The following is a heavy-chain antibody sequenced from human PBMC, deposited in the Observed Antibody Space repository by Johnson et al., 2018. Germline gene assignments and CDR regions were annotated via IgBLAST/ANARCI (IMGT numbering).Heavy chain of an antibody. CDR3: ARDTAAYTSYDYYGMDV. J-gene: IGHJ6*02. V-gene: IGHV3-30-3*01. Sequence: QVQLVESGGGVVQPGRSLRLSCAASGFSFSSYVMKWVRQAPGTGLEWVAVISFDGSKKYYADSVRGRFTISRDNSKNTLYLQMNSLRAEDTAVYYCARDTAAYTSYDYYGMDVWGQGTTVTVSS. D-gene: IGHD6-13*01. CDR2: ISFDGSKK. CDR1: GFSFSSYV.